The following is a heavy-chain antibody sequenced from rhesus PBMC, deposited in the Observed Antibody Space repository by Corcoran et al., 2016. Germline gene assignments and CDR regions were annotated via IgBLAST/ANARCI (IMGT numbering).Heavy chain of an antibody. J-gene: IGHJ4*01. CDR2: IWYYGNKK. Sequence: EVQLVESGGGLVQPGGSLRLSCAASGFTFSSNGMLWVRQAPGKGLGWVAVIWYYGNKKYYVDSGKDRFTISRDNSKKMLYLQMNNLRVEDMAVYYCVKVGYCSGGVCTFDYWGQGVLVTVSS. D-gene: IGHD2-8*01. V-gene: IGHV3-54*02. CDR1: GFTFSSNG. CDR3: VKVGYCSGGVCTFDY.